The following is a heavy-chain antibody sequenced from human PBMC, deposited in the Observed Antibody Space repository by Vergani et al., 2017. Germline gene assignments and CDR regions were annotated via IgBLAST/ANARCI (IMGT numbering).Heavy chain of an antibody. CDR1: KFTFNNYS. CDR2: ISGSGAIT. D-gene: IGHD3-16*01. J-gene: IGHJ6*02. Sequence: VQVVQSGGGVVQPGRSLKLSCAASKFTFNNYSLHCVRQAPGKGLEWVSTISGSGAITYYAGSVKGRFTISRDNSKNTLYLQVNSLRAEDTALYYCVLGQFGSYYYYGMDVWGQGTTVTVSS. V-gene: IGHV3-23*04. CDR3: VLGQFGSYYYYGMDV.